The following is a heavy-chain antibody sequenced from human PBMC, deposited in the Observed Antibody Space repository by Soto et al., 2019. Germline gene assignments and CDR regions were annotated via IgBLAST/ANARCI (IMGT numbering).Heavy chain of an antibody. D-gene: IGHD6-19*01. CDR3: AIATSIAVAGKET. J-gene: IGHJ4*02. CDR1: GDTVTKYG. CDR2: ISLYNGHT. Sequence: QVQLVQSGGEVKKPGASVKVSCKASGDTVTKYGISWVRQAPGQGLEWLGWISLYNGHTNYALKFQDRITFTTDTSTSTASMELRSLTSDDTAVYYCAIATSIAVAGKETWGQGTLVTVSS. V-gene: IGHV1-18*01.